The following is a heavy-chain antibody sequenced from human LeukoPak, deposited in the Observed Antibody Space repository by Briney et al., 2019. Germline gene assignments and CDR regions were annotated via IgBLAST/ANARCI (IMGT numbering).Heavy chain of an antibody. CDR1: GYTFTGYS. J-gene: IGHJ3*02. V-gene: IGHV1-2*06. Sequence: ASVKVSCKASGYTFTGYSLNWVRQAPGRGLEWMGRINPNSGGTNYAQKFQGRVTLTRDTSIATAYMELSSLRSDDTAVYYCARGPVGATNAFHIWGQGTLVTVSS. D-gene: IGHD1-26*01. CDR2: INPNSGGT. CDR3: ARGPVGATNAFHI.